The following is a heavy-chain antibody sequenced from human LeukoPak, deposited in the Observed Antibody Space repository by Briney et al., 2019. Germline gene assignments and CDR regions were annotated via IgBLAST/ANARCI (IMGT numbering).Heavy chain of an antibody. Sequence: GGSLRLSCAASGFTFSSYGMHWVRQAPGKGLEWVAFIRYDGSNKYYADSVKGRFTISRDNSKNTLYLQMNSLRAEDTAVYYCARDSDYYDSSGYSDYWGQGTLVTVSS. CDR2: IRYDGSNK. CDR3: ARDSDYYDSSGYSDY. CDR1: GFTFSSYG. D-gene: IGHD3-22*01. V-gene: IGHV3-30*02. J-gene: IGHJ4*02.